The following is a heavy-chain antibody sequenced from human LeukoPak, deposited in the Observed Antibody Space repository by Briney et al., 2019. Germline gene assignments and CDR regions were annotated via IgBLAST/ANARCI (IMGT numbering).Heavy chain of an antibody. V-gene: IGHV4-30-4*01. D-gene: IGHD3-10*01. J-gene: IGHJ3*02. CDR2: IYNNGRT. CDR1: GGSISSGDYY. CDR3: NYYGSGSYYRGVLDAFDI. Sequence: SETLSLTCTVSGGSISSGDYYWSWIRQPPGKGLEWIGHIYNNGRTYYNPSLKSRVTISVDTSKNQFSLKLSSVTAADTAVYYCNYYGSGSYYRGVLDAFDIWGQGTMVTVSS.